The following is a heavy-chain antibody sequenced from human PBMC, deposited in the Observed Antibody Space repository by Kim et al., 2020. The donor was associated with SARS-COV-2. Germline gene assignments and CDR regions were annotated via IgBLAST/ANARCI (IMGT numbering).Heavy chain of an antibody. D-gene: IGHD2-15*01. J-gene: IGHJ5*01. CDR1: GAYITNHY. CDR3: VRDGYFDGGSFFFDS. CDR2: VYHSGST. Sequence: SETLSLTCTVSGAYITNHYWSWIRQPPGKGLEWIGNVYHSGSTSDNPSLKSRVTMSVETSKRQFSLQVTSVTAADTAIYYCVRDGYFDGGSFFFDSWGPGTLVTVSS. V-gene: IGHV4-59*11.